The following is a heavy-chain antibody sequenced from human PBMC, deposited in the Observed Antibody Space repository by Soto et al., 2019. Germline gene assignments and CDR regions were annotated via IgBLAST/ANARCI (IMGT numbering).Heavy chain of an antibody. CDR2: VSKSDYT. V-gene: IGHV3-21*01. CDR3: AREDSIIIPAVSDF. Sequence: GSLRLACAVSGFYFNNYGINWVRQPPGKGLEWVSSVSKSDYTYYSDSVRGRFTISRDNAKNSVSLQMNSLRAEDTAVYYCAREDSIIIPAVSDFWGQGTLVTVSS. CDR1: GFYFNNYG. D-gene: IGHD2-2*01. J-gene: IGHJ4*02.